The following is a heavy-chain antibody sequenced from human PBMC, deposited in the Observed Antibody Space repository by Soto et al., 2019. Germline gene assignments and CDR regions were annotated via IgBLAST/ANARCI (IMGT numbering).Heavy chain of an antibody. CDR1: GFTFSSYW. CDR2: IKQDGSEK. Sequence: GGSLRLSCAASGFTFSSYWMSWVRQAPGTGLEWVADIKQDGSEKYYVDSVKGRFTISRDNAKNSLYLQMNSLRAEDTAVYYCARDTVGGYRGEYYYYGMDVWGQGTTVTVSS. J-gene: IGHJ6*02. D-gene: IGHD1-26*01. CDR3: ARDTVGGYRGEYYYYGMDV. V-gene: IGHV3-7*03.